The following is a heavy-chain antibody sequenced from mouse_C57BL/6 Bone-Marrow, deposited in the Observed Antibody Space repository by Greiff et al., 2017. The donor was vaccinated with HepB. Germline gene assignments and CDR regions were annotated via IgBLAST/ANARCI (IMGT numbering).Heavy chain of an antibody. V-gene: IGHV1-53*01. D-gene: IGHD2-4*01. Sequence: QVQLQQSGTELVKPGASVKLSCKASGYTFTSYWMHWVKHRPGQGLEWIGNINPSNGGTNYNEKFKSKATLTVDKSSSTAYMQLSSLTSEDSAVYYCARRDMITTKIWYFDVWGTGTTVTVSS. CDR1: GYTFTSYW. J-gene: IGHJ1*03. CDR3: ARRDMITTKIWYFDV. CDR2: INPSNGGT.